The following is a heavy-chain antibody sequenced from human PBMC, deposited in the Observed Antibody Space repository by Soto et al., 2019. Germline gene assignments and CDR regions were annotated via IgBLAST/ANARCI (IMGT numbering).Heavy chain of an antibody. CDR1: GYSFTSYY. Sequence: QVQLVQSGAEVKKPGASVKVSCKTSGYSFTSYYIHWVRQAPGQGLERLGVITPGGGSTTYAQKFQGRLTVTRDTAASTAFMELSSLRSEDTAVYYCARLLVSFPEMGFDSWGQGTLVTVSS. V-gene: IGHV1-46*01. J-gene: IGHJ4*02. CDR2: ITPGGGST. CDR3: ARLLVSFPEMGFDS.